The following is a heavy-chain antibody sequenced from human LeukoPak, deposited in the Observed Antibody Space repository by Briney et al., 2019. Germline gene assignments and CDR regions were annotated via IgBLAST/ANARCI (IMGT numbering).Heavy chain of an antibody. V-gene: IGHV1-2*02. CDR1: GYTFPSYF. Sequence: GASVKVSCKASGYTFPSYFMHWVRQAPGQGLEWMGWINPNSGGTNYAQKFQGRVTMTRDTSISTAYMELSRLRSDDTAVYYCARDLIGYCSSTSCYRYYYYMDVWGKGTAVTVSS. D-gene: IGHD2-2*03. CDR3: ARDLIGYCSSTSCYRYYYYMDV. J-gene: IGHJ6*03. CDR2: INPNSGGT.